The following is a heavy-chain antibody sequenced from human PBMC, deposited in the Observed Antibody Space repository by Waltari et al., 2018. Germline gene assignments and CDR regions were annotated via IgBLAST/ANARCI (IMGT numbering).Heavy chain of an antibody. D-gene: IGHD1-26*01. V-gene: IGHV1-69*12. J-gene: IGHJ2*01. CDR3: ARDPSTDSGSYGYWYFDL. Sequence: QVQLVQSGAEVKKPGSSVKVSCKASGGTFSSYAISWVRQAPGQGREWKGGIIPIFGTANYAQMFQCRVTITADESTSTAYMELSSLRSEDTAVYYCARDPSTDSGSYGYWYFDLWGRGTLVTVSS. CDR2: IIPIFGTA. CDR1: GGTFSSYA.